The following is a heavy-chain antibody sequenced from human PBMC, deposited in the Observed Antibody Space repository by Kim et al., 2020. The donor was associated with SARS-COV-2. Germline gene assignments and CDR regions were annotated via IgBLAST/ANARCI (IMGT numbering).Heavy chain of an antibody. Sequence: SETLSLTCTVSGGSVSSGSYYWSWIRKPPGKGLEWIGYIYYSGSTNYNPSLKSRVTISVDTSKNQFSLKLSSVTAADTAVYYCARDLLPDYDILIYGMDVWGQGTTVTVSS. CDR3: ARDLLPDYDILIYGMDV. CDR2: IYYSGST. J-gene: IGHJ6*02. V-gene: IGHV4-61*01. D-gene: IGHD3-9*01. CDR1: GGSVSSGSYY.